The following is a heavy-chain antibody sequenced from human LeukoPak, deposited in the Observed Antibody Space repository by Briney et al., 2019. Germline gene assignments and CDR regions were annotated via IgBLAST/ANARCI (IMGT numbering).Heavy chain of an antibody. CDR1: GFTFSSYA. D-gene: IGHD3-22*01. CDR2: ISGSGGST. J-gene: IGHJ4*02. V-gene: IGHV3-23*01. Sequence: PGGSLRLSCAASGFTFSSYAMSWVRQAPGKGLEWVSAISGSGGSTYYADSVKGRFTISRDNSKNTLYLQMNSLRAEDTAVYYCAKEEVEYDSSGPTPGYWGQGTLVTVSS. CDR3: AKEEVEYDSSGPTPGY.